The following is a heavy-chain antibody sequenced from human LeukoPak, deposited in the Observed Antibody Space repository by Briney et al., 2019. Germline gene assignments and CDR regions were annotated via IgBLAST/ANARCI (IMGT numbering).Heavy chain of an antibody. CDR1: GGSISSCY. CDR3: ARSIVGATSGRYYFDY. Sequence: SETLSLTCTVSGGSISSCYWSWIRQPPGKGLEWIGYIYYSGSTNYNPSLKSRVTISVDTSKNQFSLKLSSVTAADTAVYYCARSIVGATSGRYYFDYWGQGTLVTVSS. CDR2: IYYSGST. D-gene: IGHD1-26*01. J-gene: IGHJ4*02. V-gene: IGHV4-59*08.